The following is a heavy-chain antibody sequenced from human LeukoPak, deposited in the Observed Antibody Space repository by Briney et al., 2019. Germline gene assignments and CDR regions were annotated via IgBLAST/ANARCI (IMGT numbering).Heavy chain of an antibody. D-gene: IGHD6-19*01. CDR1: EFTFSRNA. V-gene: IGHV3-23*01. CDR2: ISSGGLST. J-gene: IGHJ6*02. Sequence: PGGSLRLSCAASEFTFSRNAMSWVRQASGKGLEWISAISSGGLSTYYADSVQGRFTVSRDISNNTLYLQMDSLRAEDTAVYYCAREGSSGWSNYYYGMDVWGQGTTVTVSS. CDR3: AREGSSGWSNYYYGMDV.